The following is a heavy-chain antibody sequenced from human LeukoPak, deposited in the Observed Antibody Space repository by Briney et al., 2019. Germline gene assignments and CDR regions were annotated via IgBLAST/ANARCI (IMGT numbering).Heavy chain of an antibody. CDR2: INHSGST. J-gene: IGHJ4*02. V-gene: IGHV4-34*01. Sequence: SETLSLTCAVYGGSFSGYYWSWIRQPPGKGLEWIGEINHSGSTNYNPSLKSRVTISVDTSKNQFSLKLSSVTAADTAVYYCARGRGGPRPTLGYCSSTSCYKGGPYYFDYWGQGTLVTVSS. D-gene: IGHD2-2*02. CDR1: GGSFSGYY. CDR3: ARGRGGPRPTLGYCSSTSCYKGGPYYFDY.